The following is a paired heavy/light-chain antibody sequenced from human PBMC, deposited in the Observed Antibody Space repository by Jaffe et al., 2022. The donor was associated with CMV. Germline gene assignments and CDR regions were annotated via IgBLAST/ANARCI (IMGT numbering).Light chain of an antibody. J-gene: IGKJ1*01. V-gene: IGKV4-1*01. Sequence: DIVMTQSPDSLAVSLGERATINCKSSQSVLYSSNEKNYLAWYQQKPGQPPQLLIYWASTRESGVPDRFSGSGSGTDFTLTITSLQAEDVAVYYCHQYYSVPQTFGQGTKVEIK. CDR2: WAS. CDR1: QSVLYSSNEKNY. CDR3: HQYYSVPQT.
Heavy chain of an antibody. V-gene: IGHV3-7*03. Sequence: EVQLVESGGGLVQPGGSLRLSCAASGFTFSGYWMSWVRQAPGKGLEWVANIKEDGSEKNYVDSVKGRFTISRDNAKNSLYLQMNSLRAEDTAVFYCARGCCGGDSSQYRHLDLWGRGTQVIVSS. J-gene: IGHJ2*01. CDR1: GFTFSGYW. CDR2: IKEDGSEK. D-gene: IGHD2-21*02. CDR3: ARGCCGGDSSQYRHLDL.